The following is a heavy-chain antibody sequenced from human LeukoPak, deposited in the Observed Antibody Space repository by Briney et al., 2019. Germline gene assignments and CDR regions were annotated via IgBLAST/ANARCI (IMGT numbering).Heavy chain of an antibody. V-gene: IGHV4-39*01. CDR3: ARRSRLYKHETTGYHDS. CDR2: IFYSGNT. J-gene: IGHJ4*02. D-gene: IGHD3-9*01. Sequence: SETLSLTCNVSGDYITTTNYYWAWIRQPPGKGLEWTASIFYSGNTYYNPSLKSRFIISMDTSRKQISLKLTSVTATDTALYYCARRSRLYKHETTGYHDSWGQGTLVTVSS. CDR1: GDYITTTNYY.